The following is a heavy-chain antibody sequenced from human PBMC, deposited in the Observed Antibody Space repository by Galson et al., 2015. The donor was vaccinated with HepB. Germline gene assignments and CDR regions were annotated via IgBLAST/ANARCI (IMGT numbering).Heavy chain of an antibody. J-gene: IGHJ3*02. CDR3: AKDLQFMITFGGVINAFDI. CDR2: ISGSGGST. V-gene: IGHV3-23*01. CDR1: GFTFSSYA. D-gene: IGHD3-16*02. Sequence: SLRLSCAASGFTFSSYAMSWVRQAPGKGLEWVSAISGSGGSTYYADSVKGRFTISRDNSKNTLYLQMNSLRAEDTAVYYCAKDLQFMITFGGVINAFDIWGQGTMVTVSS.